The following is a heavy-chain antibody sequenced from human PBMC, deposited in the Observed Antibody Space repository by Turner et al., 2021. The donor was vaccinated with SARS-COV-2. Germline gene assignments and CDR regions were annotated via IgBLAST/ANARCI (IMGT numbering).Heavy chain of an antibody. CDR2: IWYDGSNK. D-gene: IGHD1-26*01. V-gene: IGHV3-33*01. CDR3: AREGGVGATTGFDI. CDR1: GFTFSSYG. Sequence: QVQLVESGGGVVKPGRSLRLYCAASGFTFSSYGMHWVRQAPGKGLEWVAVIWYDGSNKYYADSVKGRFTISRDNSKNTLYLQMNSRRAEDTAVYYCAREGGVGATTGFDIWGQGTMVTVSS. J-gene: IGHJ3*02.